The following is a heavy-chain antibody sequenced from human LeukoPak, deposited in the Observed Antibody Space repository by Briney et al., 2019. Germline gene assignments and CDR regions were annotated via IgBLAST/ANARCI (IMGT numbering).Heavy chain of an antibody. Sequence: ASVKVSCKASGGTFSSYAISWVRQAPGQGLEWMGRIIPIFGTANYTQKFQGRVTITTDESTSTAYMELSSLRSEDTAVYYCARAAKQWLVPGSRIFDYWGQGTLVTVSS. CDR2: IIPIFGTA. D-gene: IGHD6-19*01. J-gene: IGHJ4*02. CDR3: ARAAKQWLVPGSRIFDY. V-gene: IGHV1-69*05. CDR1: GGTFSSYA.